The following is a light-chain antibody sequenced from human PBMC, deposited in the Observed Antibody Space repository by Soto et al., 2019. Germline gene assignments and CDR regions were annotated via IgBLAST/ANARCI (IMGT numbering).Light chain of an antibody. J-gene: IGKJ1*01. CDR3: QQYNNWPRT. CDR2: GAS. CDR1: QSVSSN. Sequence: EIVMTQSPATLSVSPGERATLSCRASQSVSSNLAWYQQKPGQAPRLLIYGASTRATGIPARFSGSGSGTEFTLTISSLQSVDVAVYYCQQYNNWPRTFGQGTKVEIK. V-gene: IGKV3-15*01.